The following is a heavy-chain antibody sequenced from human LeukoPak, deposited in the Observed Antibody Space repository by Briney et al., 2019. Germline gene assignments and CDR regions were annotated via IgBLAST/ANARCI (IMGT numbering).Heavy chain of an antibody. V-gene: IGHV3-66*02. D-gene: IGHD2-2*01. J-gene: IGHJ4*02. CDR2: IYSGGTT. Sequence: PGGSLRLSCAASGFTVGDNYMTWVRQAPGKGLEWVSLIYSGGTTEYADSVKGRFTISRDNSKNTLYLQMNSLRAEDTAVYYCAKDVALSYCSSTSCRSNVDANWGRGTLVTVSS. CDR1: GFTVGDNY. CDR3: AKDVALSYCSSTSCRSNVDAN.